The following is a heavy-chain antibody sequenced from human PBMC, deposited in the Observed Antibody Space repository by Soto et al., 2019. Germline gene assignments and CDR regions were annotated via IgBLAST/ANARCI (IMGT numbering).Heavy chain of an antibody. CDR2: IYYSGST. CDR3: ARGNTRYNWNDEDWFDP. D-gene: IGHD1-20*01. V-gene: IGHV4-30-4*01. Sequence: QVQLQESGPGLVKPSQTLSLTCTVSGGSISSGDYYWSWIRQPPGKGLEWIGYIYYSGSTYYNPSLKSRVTISVDTSKNQFSLKLSSVTAADTAVYYCARGNTRYNWNDEDWFDPWGQGTLVTVSS. CDR1: GGSISSGDYY. J-gene: IGHJ5*02.